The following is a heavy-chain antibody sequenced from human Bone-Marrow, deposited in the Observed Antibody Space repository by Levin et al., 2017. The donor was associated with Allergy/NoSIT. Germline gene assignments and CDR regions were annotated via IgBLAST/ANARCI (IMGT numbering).Heavy chain of an antibody. Sequence: QTGGSLRLSCVASGFTFSNYWMHWVRQVPGKGLEWVSRIQNYGTITNYADSVKGRFTISRDNAKNTLYLQMNSLRVEDTAVYFCAGDLVKGSNFDSWGQGTLVTVSS. J-gene: IGHJ4*02. CDR2: IQNYGTIT. V-gene: IGHV3-74*01. D-gene: IGHD4-11*01. CDR1: GFTFSNYW. CDR3: AGDLVKGSNFDS.